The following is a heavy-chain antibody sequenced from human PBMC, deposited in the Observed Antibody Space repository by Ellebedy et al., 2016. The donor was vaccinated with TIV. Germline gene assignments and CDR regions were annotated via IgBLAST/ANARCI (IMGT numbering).Heavy chain of an antibody. CDR3: ARGGGSGNHFEF. J-gene: IGHJ4*02. Sequence: PGGSLRLSCAASGSTFSSHAMVWVRQAPGKGLEWVASVTDTGNNKYYADSVKGRFTISRDNSKNTLNLQMNSLTTEDTAVYYCARGGGSGNHFEFWGQGTLVAVSS. D-gene: IGHD6-19*01. CDR1: GSTFSSHA. V-gene: IGHV3-30-3*01. CDR2: VTDTGNNK.